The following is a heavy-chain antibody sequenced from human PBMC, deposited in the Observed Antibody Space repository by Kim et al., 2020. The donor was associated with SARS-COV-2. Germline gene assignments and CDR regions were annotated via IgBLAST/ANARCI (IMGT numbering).Heavy chain of an antibody. J-gene: IGHJ5*02. D-gene: IGHD2-21*02. V-gene: IGHV3-23*01. Sequence: GGSLRLSCAASGFTFSRYGMNWIRQAPGKGLEWVAVISGSGGAIHYADSVEGRFTVSRDNSRNSLYLKMYSLRAEDTAVYYCARGGADCGADCYWNWFDPWGQGTLVTVSS. CDR3: ARGGADCGADCYWNWFDP. CDR2: ISGSGGAI. CDR1: GFTFSRYG.